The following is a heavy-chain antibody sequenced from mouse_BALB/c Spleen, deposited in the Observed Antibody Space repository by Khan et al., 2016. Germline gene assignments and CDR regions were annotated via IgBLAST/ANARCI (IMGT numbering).Heavy chain of an antibody. D-gene: IGHD1-2*01. CDR1: GLDFSRYW. CDR2: IHPDSSTI. CDR3: ANTLDYGYGGWFAY. J-gene: IGHJ3*01. Sequence: EVKLLESGGGLVQPGGSLKLSCAASGLDFSRYWMSWVRQAPGKGLEWIGEIHPDSSTINYTPSLKDKFIISRDNAKNTLYLQMSKVRSEDTALYYCANTLDYGYGGWFAYWGQGTLVTVSA. V-gene: IGHV4-1*02.